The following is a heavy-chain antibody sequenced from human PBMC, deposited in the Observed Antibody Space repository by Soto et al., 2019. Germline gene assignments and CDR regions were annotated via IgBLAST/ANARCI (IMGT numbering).Heavy chain of an antibody. V-gene: IGHV4-39*01. Sequence: QLQLQESGPGLVKPSETLSLTCTVSGGSISSSSYYWGWIRQPPGKGLEWIGSIYYSGSTYYNPSLKSRVTISVDTSKNQFSLKLSSVTAADTAVYYCARHVLGYCSSTSCYANYWYFDLWGRGTLVTVSS. J-gene: IGHJ2*01. CDR3: ARHVLGYCSSTSCYANYWYFDL. CDR2: IYYSGST. D-gene: IGHD2-2*01. CDR1: GGSISSSSYY.